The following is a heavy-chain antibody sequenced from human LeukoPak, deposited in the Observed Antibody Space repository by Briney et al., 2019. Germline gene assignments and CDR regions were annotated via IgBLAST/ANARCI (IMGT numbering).Heavy chain of an antibody. D-gene: IGHD3-9*01. CDR1: GGSISSGSYY. CDR3: AREYDILTGLIDY. Sequence: PSQTLSLTCTVSGGSISSGSYYWSWIRQPAGKGLEWIGRIYTSGSTNYNPSLKSRVTISVDTSQNQFSLKLSSVTAADTAVYYCAREYDILTGLIDYWGQGTLVTVSS. J-gene: IGHJ4*02. V-gene: IGHV4-61*02. CDR2: IYTSGST.